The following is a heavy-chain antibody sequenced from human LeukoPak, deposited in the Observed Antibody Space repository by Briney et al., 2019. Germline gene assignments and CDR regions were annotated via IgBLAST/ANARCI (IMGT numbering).Heavy chain of an antibody. CDR3: AKVRGGIIGTQDAFDI. J-gene: IGHJ3*02. D-gene: IGHD1-20*01. CDR1: GFSFSSYA. CDR2: IRFDGNNK. Sequence: GGSLRLSCAASGFSFSSYAMHWVRQAPGKGLEWVAYIRFDGNNKYHADSVKGRFTISRDNSKNTLYLQMNSLRAEDTAVYYCAKVRGGIIGTQDAFDIWGQGTLVTASS. V-gene: IGHV3-30*02.